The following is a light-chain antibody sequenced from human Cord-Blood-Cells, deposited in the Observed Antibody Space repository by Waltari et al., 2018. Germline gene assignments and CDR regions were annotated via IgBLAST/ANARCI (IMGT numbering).Light chain of an antibody. CDR3: QAWGTGLVV. V-gene: IGLV4-69*01. Sequence: QLVLTQSPSASAPLGAPVKLPRTLTRRHGHHAIAWHHQQPENGPRYLMKLNSDGSHSKGAGIPDRFSGSSSGAERYLTISSLQSEDEADYYCQAWGTGLVVFGGGTKLTVL. J-gene: IGLJ2*01. CDR2: LNSDGSH. CDR1: RRHGHHA.